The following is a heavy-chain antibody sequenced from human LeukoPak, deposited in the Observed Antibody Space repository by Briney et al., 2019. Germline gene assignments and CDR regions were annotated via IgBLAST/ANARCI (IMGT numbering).Heavy chain of an antibody. CDR3: ARGRKRITIFGVVKVAGMDV. CDR1: GRSFSTNY. V-gene: IGHV4-34*01. J-gene: IGHJ6*03. CDR2: INHSGST. D-gene: IGHD3-3*01. Sequence: AETLSLTCGVYGRSFSTNYWSWIRHPPGKGLEWIGEINHSGSTNYNPPLKSRVTISVDTSKNQFSLKLNSVTAADTAVDYGARGRKRITIFGVVKVAGMDVWGKGTTVTVSS.